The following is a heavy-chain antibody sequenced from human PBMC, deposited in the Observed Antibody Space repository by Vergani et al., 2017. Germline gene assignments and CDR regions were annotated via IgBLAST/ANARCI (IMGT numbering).Heavy chain of an antibody. J-gene: IGHJ4*02. CDR2: IKSKTDGGST. Sequence: EVQLVESGGGLVKPGGSLRLSCAASGFTFSNAWMSWVHQAPGKGLEWVGRIKSKTDGGSTDYAAPVKGRFTISRDDSKNTMYLQMNSLKTEDRAVYYCKVGFDYGGQGTLVTVAS. V-gene: IGHV3-15*01. CDR1: GFTFSNAW. D-gene: IGHD1-26*01. CDR3: KVGFDY.